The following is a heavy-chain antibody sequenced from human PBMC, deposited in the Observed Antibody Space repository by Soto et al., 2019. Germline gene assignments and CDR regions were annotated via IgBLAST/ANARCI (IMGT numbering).Heavy chain of an antibody. CDR1: EFTFSGRS. CDR3: ARGWFGPDV. V-gene: IGHV3-74*01. Sequence: EVQLVESGGGLVQPGGSLRLSCAASEFTFSGRSVHWVRQAPGKGLVWVSGIDTVGTDSTYADSVKGRFTSSRDNAKNTVYLQMNSLRVEDTAVYYCARGWFGPDVWGKGTTVNV. CDR2: IDTVGTDS. D-gene: IGHD3-10*01. J-gene: IGHJ6*03.